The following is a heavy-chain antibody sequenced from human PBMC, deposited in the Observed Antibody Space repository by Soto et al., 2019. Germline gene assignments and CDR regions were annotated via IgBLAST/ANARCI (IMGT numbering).Heavy chain of an antibody. CDR3: AKSPGMYYYDSSGYYHYDY. CDR2: ISGSGVST. J-gene: IGHJ4*02. V-gene: IGHV3-23*01. Sequence: SLRLSCAASGFTFSSYAMSWVLQAPGKGLEWVSAISGSGVSTYYADSVKGRFTISRDNSKNTLYLQMNSLRAEDTAVYYCAKSPGMYYYDSSGYYHYDYWGQGTLVTVSS. CDR1: GFTFSSYA. D-gene: IGHD3-22*01.